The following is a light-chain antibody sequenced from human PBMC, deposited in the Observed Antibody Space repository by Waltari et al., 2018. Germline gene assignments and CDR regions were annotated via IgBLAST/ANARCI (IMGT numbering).Light chain of an antibody. J-gene: IGKJ1*01. Sequence: EIVLTQSPGTLSLYPGERATLSCRTSQSVGRTLAWYQQKPGQAPRLLIYGASIRATGIPDRFSGSGSGTDFSLTISRLEPEDFAVYYCQHYVRLPVTFGQGTKVEIK. CDR1: QSVGRT. CDR2: GAS. CDR3: QHYVRLPVT. V-gene: IGKV3-20*01.